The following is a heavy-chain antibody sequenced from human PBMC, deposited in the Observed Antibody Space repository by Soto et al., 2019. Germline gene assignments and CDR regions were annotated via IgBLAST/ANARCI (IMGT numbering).Heavy chain of an antibody. Sequence: QVQLVESGGGVVQPGRSLRLSCAVSGFTFGTYGMHWVRQAPGKGLEWVAVIWYDGSKEFYAGSVQGRFTISRDNSQSTLYLQMNSLRAEDTAVYYCAGWAAGATEVYWGQGTLVTVSS. CDR3: AGWAAGATEVY. J-gene: IGHJ4*02. D-gene: IGHD6-13*01. CDR2: IWYDGSKE. CDR1: GFTFGTYG. V-gene: IGHV3-33*01.